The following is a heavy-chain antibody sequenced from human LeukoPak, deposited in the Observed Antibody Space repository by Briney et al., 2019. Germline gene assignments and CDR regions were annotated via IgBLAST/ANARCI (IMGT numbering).Heavy chain of an antibody. CDR3: ARGRGYCSGGSCSVDY. CDR2: IYYSGST. V-gene: IGHV4-59*01. J-gene: IGHJ4*02. Sequence: SETLSLTCTVSGGSISSYYWSWIRQPPGKGLEWIGYIYYSGSTNYNPSLKSRVTISVDTSKNQFSLKLSSVTAADTAVYYCARGRGYCSGGSCSVDYWGQGTLVTVSS. D-gene: IGHD2-15*01. CDR1: GGSISSYY.